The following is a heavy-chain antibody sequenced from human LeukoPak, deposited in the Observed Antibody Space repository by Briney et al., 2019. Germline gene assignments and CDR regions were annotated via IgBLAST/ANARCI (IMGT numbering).Heavy chain of an antibody. D-gene: IGHD4-17*01. Sequence: SQTLSLTCAISGDSVSSTSAVWNWIRQSQSRGLEWLGRTYYKSKWYNDYALSVKSRITINPDTSRNQFSLQLNSVTPEDTAIYYCARDGGYRDYGDAFDLWGQGTMVIVSS. V-gene: IGHV6-1*01. CDR3: ARDGGYRDYGDAFDL. J-gene: IGHJ3*01. CDR1: GDSVSSTSAV. CDR2: TYYKSKWYN.